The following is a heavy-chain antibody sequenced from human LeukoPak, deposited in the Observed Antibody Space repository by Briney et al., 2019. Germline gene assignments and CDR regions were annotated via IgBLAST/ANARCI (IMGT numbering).Heavy chain of an antibody. D-gene: IGHD3-3*01. CDR3: AKDSLIFGVVIIYFDY. CDR2: ISGSGGST. V-gene: IGHV3-23*01. CDR1: GFPFSNYA. J-gene: IGHJ4*02. Sequence: GGSLRLSCVASGFPFSNYAMSWVRQAPGKGLEWVSAISGSGGSTYYADSVKGRFTISRDNSKNTLYLQMNSLRAEDTAVYYCAKDSLIFGVVIIYFDYWGQGTLVTVSS.